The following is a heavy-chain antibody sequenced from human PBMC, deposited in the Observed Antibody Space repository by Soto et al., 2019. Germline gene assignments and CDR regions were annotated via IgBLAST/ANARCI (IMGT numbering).Heavy chain of an antibody. V-gene: IGHV4-59*08. J-gene: IGHJ4*02. D-gene: IGHD1-20*01. CDR1: GGSISSYY. CDR2: IYYSGST. Sequence: SLTCTVSGGSISSYYWSWIRQPPGKGLEWIGYIYYSGSTNYNPSLKSRVTISVDTSKNQFSLKLSSVTAADTAVYYCARLTAYYFDYWGQGTLVTVSS. CDR3: ARLTAYYFDY.